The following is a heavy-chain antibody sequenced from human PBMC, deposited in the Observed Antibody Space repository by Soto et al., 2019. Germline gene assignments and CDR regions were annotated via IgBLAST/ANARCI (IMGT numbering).Heavy chain of an antibody. CDR3: ARDGPDIAAGWCYRMDV. V-gene: IGHV3-48*03. D-gene: IGHD2-15*01. Sequence: GGSLRLSCAASGFTFSSYEMNWVRQAPGKGLEWVSYISMSGTTKYYEDSVKGRFTISRENSKYSLYLQMNSQRAEDTAIYYCARDGPDIAAGWCYRMDVSGRGTTVTVSS. J-gene: IGHJ6*02. CDR2: ISMSGTTK. CDR1: GFTFSSYE.